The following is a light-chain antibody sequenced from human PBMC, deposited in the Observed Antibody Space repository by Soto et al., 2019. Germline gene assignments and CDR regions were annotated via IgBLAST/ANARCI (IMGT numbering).Light chain of an antibody. CDR1: QSVSNF. CDR3: QKIYALRT. J-gene: IGKJ1*01. CDR2: AAS. V-gene: IGKV1-39*01. Sequence: DIQMTQSPSSLSASVGDRVTITCRASQSVSNFLNWYQHKPGKAPKLLIAAASSLQSGVPSRFSGSGSGTDFTLTISSLQPEDVATYYCQKIYALRTFGQGTKVEIK.